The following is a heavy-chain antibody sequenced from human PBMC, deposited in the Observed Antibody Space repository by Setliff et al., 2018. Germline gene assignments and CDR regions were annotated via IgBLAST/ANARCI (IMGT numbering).Heavy chain of an antibody. CDR1: GFTFSNYW. CDR2: ISSGSNSI. Sequence: PGGSLRLSCAASGFTFSNYWMHWVRQAPGKGLEWISYISSGSNSIDYADSVKGRFTIFRDNAKNSLYLQMNSLRAEDTALYYCAKALSSSWYSGFFDYWGQGTLVTVSS. D-gene: IGHD6-13*01. J-gene: IGHJ4*02. V-gene: IGHV3-48*01. CDR3: AKALSSSWYSGFFDY.